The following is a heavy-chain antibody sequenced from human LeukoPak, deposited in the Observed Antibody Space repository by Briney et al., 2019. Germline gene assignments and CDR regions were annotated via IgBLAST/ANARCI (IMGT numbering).Heavy chain of an antibody. J-gene: IGHJ4*02. CDR3: ARAYSTGWYYFDF. V-gene: IGHV4-59*08. CDR2: IYNSGNN. D-gene: IGHD6-19*01. CDR1: GGSISSYY. Sequence: SETLSLTCNVSGGSISSYYWSWIRQPPGKGLEWIGDIYNSGNNQYDPSLRSRVTIPADTSKNQFYLNLTSVTAADTAVYFCARAYSTGWYYFDFWGQGTLVTVSS.